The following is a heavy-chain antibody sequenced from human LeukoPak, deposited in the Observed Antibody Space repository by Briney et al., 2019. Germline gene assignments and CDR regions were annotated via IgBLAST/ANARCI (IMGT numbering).Heavy chain of an antibody. J-gene: IGHJ4*02. CDR3: ARIEGDYGDQIY. CDR2: ISYDGSNK. Sequence: QPGGSLRLSCAASGFTFSSYAMHWVRQAPGKGLEWVAVISYDGSNKYYTDSVKGRFTISRDNSKNTLYLQMNSLRAEDTAVYYCARIEGDYGDQIYWGQGTLVTVSS. V-gene: IGHV3-30-3*01. CDR1: GFTFSSYA. D-gene: IGHD4-17*01.